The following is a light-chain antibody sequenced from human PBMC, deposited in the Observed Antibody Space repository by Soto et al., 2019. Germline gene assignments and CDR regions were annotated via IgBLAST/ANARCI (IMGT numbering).Light chain of an antibody. CDR2: GAS. CDR3: QHVGSSHVP. V-gene: IGKV3-20*01. CDR1: QSVGSSY. Sequence: EIVLTQSPATMSLSPEERATDSCRASQSVGSSYLAWYQQKPGQAPRLLLYGASSRATGIPDRFSGSGSGTDFTFTISRLEPEDFAVYYCQHVGSSHVPFCGGTKVDTK. J-gene: IGKJ4*01.